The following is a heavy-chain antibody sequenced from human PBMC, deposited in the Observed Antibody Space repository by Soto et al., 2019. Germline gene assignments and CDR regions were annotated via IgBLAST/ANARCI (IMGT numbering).Heavy chain of an antibody. D-gene: IGHD6-19*01. V-gene: IGHV1-58*02. CDR2: IVVGSGNT. Sequence: SVKVSCKASGYTFTSYAMHWVRQARGQRLEWIGWIVVGSGNTNYAQKFQERVTITRDMSTSTAYMELSSLRSEDTAVYYCAADTKTQPAVAGLLLYYGMDVWGQGTTVTVSS. CDR3: AADTKTQPAVAGLLLYYGMDV. J-gene: IGHJ6*02. CDR1: GYTFTSYA.